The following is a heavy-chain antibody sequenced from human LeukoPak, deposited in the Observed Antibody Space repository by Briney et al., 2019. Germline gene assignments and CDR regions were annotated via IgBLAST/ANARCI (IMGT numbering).Heavy chain of an antibody. Sequence: GGSLRLSCAASGFTFSSYEMNWVRQAPGKGLEWVSYISSGSTIYDADSVKGRFTISRDNAKNSLYLQLNSLRAEDTAVYYCARESIAVAGAPFDYWGQGTLVTVSS. CDR1: GFTFSSYE. D-gene: IGHD6-19*01. V-gene: IGHV3-48*03. CDR2: ISSGSTI. J-gene: IGHJ4*02. CDR3: ARESIAVAGAPFDY.